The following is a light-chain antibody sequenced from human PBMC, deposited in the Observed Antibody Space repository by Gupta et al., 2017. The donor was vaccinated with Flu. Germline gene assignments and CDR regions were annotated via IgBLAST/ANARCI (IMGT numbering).Light chain of an antibody. CDR3: MQALQISWT. CDR2: LGS. J-gene: IGKJ1*01. V-gene: IGKV2-28*01. CDR1: QSRLHSNGYNY. Sequence: DIVMTQSPLSLPVTPGEPASISCRSSQSRLHSNGYNYLDWYLQKPGQSPQLLIYLGSNRASGVPDRFSGSGSGTDFTLKISRVEAEDVGVYYCMQALQISWTFGQGTKVEIK.